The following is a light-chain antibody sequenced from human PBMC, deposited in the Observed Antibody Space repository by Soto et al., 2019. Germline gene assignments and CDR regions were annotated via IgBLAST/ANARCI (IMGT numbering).Light chain of an antibody. CDR3: LQSNNFPPLT. Sequence: MQMTQSPSSVSASVGDRVTITCRASQGISGWLAWYQQKPGKAPKLLIYATSTLQSGVPPRFSGSASGTDFTLTISSLQPEDFATYYCLQSNNFPPLTFGGGTMVEIK. CDR1: QGISGW. V-gene: IGKV1-12*01. CDR2: ATS. J-gene: IGKJ4*01.